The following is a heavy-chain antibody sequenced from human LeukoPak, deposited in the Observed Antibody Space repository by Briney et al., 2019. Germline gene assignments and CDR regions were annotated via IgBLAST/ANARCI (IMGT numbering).Heavy chain of an antibody. CDR3: ARGRGMATIGAPFDY. D-gene: IGHD5-12*01. CDR1: GGTFSSYA. J-gene: IGHJ4*02. V-gene: IGHV1-69*13. Sequence: GASVKVSCKASGGTFSSYAISWVRQAPGQGLEWMGGIIPIFGTANYAQKFQGRVTITADESTSTAYMELSSLRSEDTAVYYCARGRGMATIGAPFDYWGQGTLVTVSS. CDR2: IIPIFGTA.